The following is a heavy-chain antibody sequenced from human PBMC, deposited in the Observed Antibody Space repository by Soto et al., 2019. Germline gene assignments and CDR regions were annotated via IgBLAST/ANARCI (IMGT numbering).Heavy chain of an antibody. CDR2: IYPGDSDT. D-gene: IGHD2-2*01. CDR1: GYSFTSYW. J-gene: IGHJ3*02. CDR3: ARLLQYQLLSDAFDI. Sequence: GESLKISCKGSGYSFTSYWIGWVRQMPGKGLEWMGIIYPGDSDTRYSPSFQGQVTISADKSISTAYLQWSSLKASDTAMYYCARLLQYQLLSDAFDIWGQGTMVTVSS. V-gene: IGHV5-51*01.